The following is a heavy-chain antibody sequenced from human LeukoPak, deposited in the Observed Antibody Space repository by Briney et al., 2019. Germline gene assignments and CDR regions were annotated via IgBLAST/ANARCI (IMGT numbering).Heavy chain of an antibody. Sequence: PGRSLRLSCAASGFTFESYGMHWVRHARGKGREWVSGISWKSGSIVYVDSVKGRFTISRDNAKNSLYLQMDSLRPEDMALYYCVKDVFLGFCSGGSCSAHFDYWGQGTLVTVSS. CDR2: ISWKSGSI. J-gene: IGHJ4*02. D-gene: IGHD2-15*01. CDR3: VKDVFLGFCSGGSCSAHFDY. V-gene: IGHV3-9*03. CDR1: GFTFESYG.